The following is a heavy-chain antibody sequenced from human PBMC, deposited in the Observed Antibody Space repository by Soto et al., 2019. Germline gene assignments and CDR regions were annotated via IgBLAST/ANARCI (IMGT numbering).Heavy chain of an antibody. CDR1: GFTFSSYG. CDR3: ASGYYYDSSGYYYHYYYGMDV. J-gene: IGHJ6*02. CDR2: IWYDGSNK. D-gene: IGHD3-22*01. V-gene: IGHV3-33*01. Sequence: GGSLRLSCAASGFTFSSYGMHWVRQAPGKGLEWVAVIWYDGSNKYYADSVKGRFTISRDNSKNTLYLQMNSLRAEDTAVYYCASGYYYDSSGYYYHYYYGMDVWGQGTTVTVSS.